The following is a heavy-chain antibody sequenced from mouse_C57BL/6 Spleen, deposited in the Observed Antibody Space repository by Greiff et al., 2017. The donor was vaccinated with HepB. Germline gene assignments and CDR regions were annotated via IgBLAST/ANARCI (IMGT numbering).Heavy chain of an antibody. J-gene: IGHJ2*01. Sequence: EVQLQQSGPELVKPGASVKISCKASGYTFTDYYMNWVKQSHGKSLEWIGDINPNNGGTSYNQKFKGKATLTVDKSSSTAYMELRSLTSEDSAVYYCARRVDWDFDYWGQGTTLTVSS. CDR2: INPNNGGT. CDR1: GYTFTDYY. CDR3: ARRVDWDFDY. V-gene: IGHV1-26*01. D-gene: IGHD4-1*01.